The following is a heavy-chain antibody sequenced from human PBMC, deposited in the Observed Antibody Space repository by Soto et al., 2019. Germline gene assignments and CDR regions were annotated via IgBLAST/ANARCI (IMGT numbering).Heavy chain of an antibody. V-gene: IGHV4-39*01. CDR3: ASVRFGEFLFWFDP. J-gene: IGHJ5*02. D-gene: IGHD3-10*01. Sequence: QLQLQESGPGLVKPSETLSLTCTVSGGSISSSSYYWGWIRQPPGKGLEWIGSIYYSGSTYYNPSLKSRVTISVDTSKTQFSLKLSSVTAADTAVYYCASVRFGEFLFWFDPWGQGTLVTVSS. CDR1: GGSISSSSYY. CDR2: IYYSGST.